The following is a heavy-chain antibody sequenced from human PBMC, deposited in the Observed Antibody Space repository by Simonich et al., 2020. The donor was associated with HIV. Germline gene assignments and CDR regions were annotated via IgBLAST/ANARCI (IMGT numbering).Heavy chain of an antibody. CDR1: GGSFSGYY. CDR3: ARHRGAGYFDY. CDR2: INHSGST. J-gene: IGHJ4*02. Sequence: QVQLQQWGAGLLKPSETLSLTCAVYGGSFSGYYWSWIRQPPGKGLEWIGEINHSGSTNDNPSLKSRVTVSVDTSKNQFSLKLSSVTAADTAVYYCARHRGAGYFDYWGQGTLVTVSS. V-gene: IGHV4-34*01.